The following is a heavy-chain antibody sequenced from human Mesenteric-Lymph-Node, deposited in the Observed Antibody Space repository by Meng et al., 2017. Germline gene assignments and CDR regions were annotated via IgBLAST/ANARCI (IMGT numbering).Heavy chain of an antibody. D-gene: IGHD2-15*01. CDR2: INGDGSST. CDR3: ARDGSGYCSGGSCYLSNY. Sequence: GGSLRLSCAASGFIFSGYWMHWVRQVPGKGLVWVSRINGDGSSTSYADSVKGRFTISRDNSKNTLYLQMNSLRAEDTAVYYCARDGSGYCSGGSCYLSNYWGQGTLVTVSS. J-gene: IGHJ4*02. CDR1: GFIFSGYW. V-gene: IGHV3-74*01.